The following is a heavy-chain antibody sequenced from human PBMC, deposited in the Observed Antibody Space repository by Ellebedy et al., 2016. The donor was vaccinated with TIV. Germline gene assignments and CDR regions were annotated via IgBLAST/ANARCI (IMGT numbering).Heavy chain of an antibody. CDR1: GFTFGTYW. CDR2: INSDGSDT. CDR3: ARGWGTWFGELFDY. V-gene: IGHV3-74*03. D-gene: IGHD3-10*01. Sequence: PGGSLRLSCAVSGFTFGTYWMHWVRQAPGKGLVWVSRINSDGSDTKYADSVNGRFTVSRDNAKNRLYLQMNSLRAEDTAVYYCARGWGTWFGELFDYWGQGTLVTVSS. J-gene: IGHJ4*02.